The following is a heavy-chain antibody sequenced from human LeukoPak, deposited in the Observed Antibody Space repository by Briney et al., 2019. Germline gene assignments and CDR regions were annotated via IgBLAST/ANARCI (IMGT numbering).Heavy chain of an antibody. CDR3: AKDRDIAVTDYYFDY. V-gene: IGHV3-43*01. CDR1: GFTFDDYT. J-gene: IGHJ4*02. Sequence: GGSLRLSCAASGFTFDDYTMHWVRQAPGRGLEWVSLITWDGGSTYYADSVKGRFTISRDNSKNSLYLQMNSLRAEDTALYYCAKDRDIAVTDYYFDYWGQGTLVTVSS. D-gene: IGHD6-19*01. CDR2: ITWDGGST.